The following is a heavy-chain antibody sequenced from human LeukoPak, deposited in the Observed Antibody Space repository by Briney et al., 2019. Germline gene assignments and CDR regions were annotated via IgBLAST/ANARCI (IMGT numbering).Heavy chain of an antibody. CDR2: INHSGST. CDR3: ARGGSYYADYGMDV. D-gene: IGHD3-10*01. Sequence: SETLSLTRAVYGGSFSGYYWSWIRQPPGKGLEWIGEINHSGSTNYNPSLKSRVTISVDTSKNQFSLKLSSVTAADTAVYYCARGGSYYADYGMDVWGQGTTVTVSS. CDR1: GGSFSGYY. J-gene: IGHJ6*02. V-gene: IGHV4-34*01.